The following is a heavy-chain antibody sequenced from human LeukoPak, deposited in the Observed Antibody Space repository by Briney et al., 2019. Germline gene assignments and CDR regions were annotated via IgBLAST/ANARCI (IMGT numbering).Heavy chain of an antibody. CDR3: AKGGMVRGVLITPYNYYYMDV. CDR1: GFTFSSYA. J-gene: IGHJ6*03. D-gene: IGHD3-10*01. V-gene: IGHV3-23*01. CDR2: ISGSGTST. Sequence: GGSLRLSCAASGFTFSSYAMNWVRQAPGKGLEWVSAISGSGTSTYYAGFVKGRFAISRDNSKNTVFLQLNSLRSEDTAVYYCAKGGMVRGVLITPYNYYYMDVWGYGTTVTVSS.